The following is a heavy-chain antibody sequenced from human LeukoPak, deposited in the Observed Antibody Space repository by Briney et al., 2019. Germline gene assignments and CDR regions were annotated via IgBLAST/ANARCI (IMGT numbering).Heavy chain of an antibody. CDR1: GYTFTVYY. Sequence: ASVKASCKASGYTFTVYYMHSVPHAPQQGREWMGCINPNSGGTNYAQKFQGRVTMTRDTSISTAYMELSRLRSDDTAVYYCARVTAGIAGTLDPWGQGTLVTVSS. J-gene: IGHJ5*02. V-gene: IGHV1-2*02. CDR3: ARVTAGIAGTLDP. D-gene: IGHD6-13*01. CDR2: INPNSGGT.